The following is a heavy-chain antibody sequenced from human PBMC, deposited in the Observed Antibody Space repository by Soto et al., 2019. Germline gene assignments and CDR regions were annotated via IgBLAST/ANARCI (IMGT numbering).Heavy chain of an antibody. V-gene: IGHV1-46*03. CDR2: INPSGGST. Sequence: ASVKVSCKASGYTFTSYYMHWVRQAPGQGLEWMGIINPSGGSTSYAQKFQGRVTMTRDTSTSTVYMELSSLRSEDTAVHYCARDRNWNDFSYWGQGTLVTVSS. J-gene: IGHJ4*02. CDR1: GYTFTSYY. D-gene: IGHD1-20*01. CDR3: ARDRNWNDFSY.